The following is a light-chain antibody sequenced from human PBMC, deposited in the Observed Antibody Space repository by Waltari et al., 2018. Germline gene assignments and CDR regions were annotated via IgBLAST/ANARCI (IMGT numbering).Light chain of an antibody. V-gene: IGKV4-1*01. CDR2: WVS. CDR3: QQYYSTPPT. J-gene: IGKJ1*01. CDR1: QSVLYSSNNKNY. Sequence: DIVMTQSPDSLAVSLGERATINCKSSQSVLYSSNNKNYLAWFQQKPGQPPKLFLYWVSNRESGVPDRFSGSGSGTDFTLTISTLQAEDVAVYYCQQYYSTPPTFGQGTKVEIK.